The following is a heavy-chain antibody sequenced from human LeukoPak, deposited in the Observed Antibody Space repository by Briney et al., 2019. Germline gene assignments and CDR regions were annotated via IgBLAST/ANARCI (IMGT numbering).Heavy chain of an antibody. CDR1: GGSFSGYY. CDR3: ARWYTYYDFWSGYYQGYFDY. D-gene: IGHD3-3*01. V-gene: IGHV4-34*01. CDR2: INHSGST. J-gene: IGHJ4*02. Sequence: PSETLSLTCAVYGGSFSGYYWSWIRQPPRKGLEWIGEINHSGSTNYNPSLKSRVTISVDTSKNQFSLRLSSVSAADTAVYYCARWYTYYDFWSGYYQGYFDYWGQGTLVTVSS.